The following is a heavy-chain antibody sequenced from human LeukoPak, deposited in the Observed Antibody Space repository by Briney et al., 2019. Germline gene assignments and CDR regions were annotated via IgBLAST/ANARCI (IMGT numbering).Heavy chain of an antibody. CDR1: GGSISSSSYY. CDR3: ARGPCSGGSCYSSDDY. V-gene: IGHV4-39*07. J-gene: IGHJ4*02. CDR2: INHSGST. D-gene: IGHD2-15*01. Sequence: SETLSLTCTVSGGSISSSSYYWSWIRQPPGKGLEWIGEINHSGSTNYNPSLKSRVTISVDTSKNQFSLKLSSVTAADTAVYYCARGPCSGGSCYSSDDYWGQGTLVTVSS.